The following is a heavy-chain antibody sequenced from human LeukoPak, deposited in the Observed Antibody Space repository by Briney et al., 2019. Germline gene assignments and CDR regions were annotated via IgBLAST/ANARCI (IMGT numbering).Heavy chain of an antibody. D-gene: IGHD1-1*01. CDR1: GGSFSGYY. CDR3: ARATGSNFDY. V-gene: IGHV4-34*01. CDR2: INHSGST. J-gene: IGHJ4*02. Sequence: PSETLSLTCAVYGGSFSGYYWSWIRRPPGKGLEWIGGINHSGSTNYNPSLKSRVTISVDTSKNQFSLKLSSVTAADTAVYYCARATGSNFDYWGQGTLVTVSS.